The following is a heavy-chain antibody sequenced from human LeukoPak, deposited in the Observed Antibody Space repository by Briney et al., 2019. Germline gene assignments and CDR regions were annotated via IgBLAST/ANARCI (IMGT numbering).Heavy chain of an antibody. D-gene: IGHD2-8*01. CDR1: GFTFSSYS. CDR3: ARDIPDCTNGVCYKNGMDV. Sequence: GGSLRLSCAASGFTFSSYSMNWVRQAPGKGLEWVSSISSSSCYIYYADSVKGRFTISRDNAKNSLYLQMNSLRAEDTAVYYCARDIPDCTNGVCYKNGMDVWGQGTTVTVSS. J-gene: IGHJ6*02. CDR2: ISSSSCYI. V-gene: IGHV3-21*01.